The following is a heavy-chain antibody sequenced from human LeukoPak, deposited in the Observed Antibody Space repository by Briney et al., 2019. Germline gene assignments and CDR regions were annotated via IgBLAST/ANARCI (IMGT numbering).Heavy chain of an antibody. CDR1: GYTFTSYG. D-gene: IGHD3-10*01. J-gene: IGHJ4*02. CDR3: AKSQFSFGSGATRPLFDY. Sequence: ASVKVSCKASGYTFTSYGISWVRQARGQGLEWMAWINPNSGGTYFAQKFEARVTLTRDTSINTAYMEMRGLTSDDTAVYYCAKSQFSFGSGATRPLFDYWGQGTQVTVSS. V-gene: IGHV1-2*02. CDR2: INPNSGGT.